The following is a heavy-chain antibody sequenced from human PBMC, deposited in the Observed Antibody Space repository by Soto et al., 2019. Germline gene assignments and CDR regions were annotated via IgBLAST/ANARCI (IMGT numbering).Heavy chain of an antibody. V-gene: IGHV3-30*18. CDR2: ISYDGSNK. J-gene: IGHJ6*02. Sequence: QVQLVESGGGVVQPGRSLRLSCAASGFTFSSYGMHWVRQAPGKGLEWEAVISYDGSNKYYADSVKGRFTISRDNSNNTLYLQMNSLRAEDTAVYYCAKDSGTGPYYYYGMDVWGQGTTVTVSS. CDR3: AKDSGTGPYYYYGMDV. D-gene: IGHD6-25*01. CDR1: GFTFSSYG.